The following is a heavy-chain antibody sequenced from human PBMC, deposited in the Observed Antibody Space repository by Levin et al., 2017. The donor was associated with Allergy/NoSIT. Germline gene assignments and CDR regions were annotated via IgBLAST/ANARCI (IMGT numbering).Heavy chain of an antibody. CDR2: IYYSGST. V-gene: IGHV4-59*01. Sequence: SETLSLTCTVSGGSITSYYWSWIRQPPGKGLEWIGYIYYSGSTNYNPSLKSRVTISVDTSKKQFSLKLTSVTAADTAVYYCARVDYGDYAIDYWGQGTLVTVSS. CDR1: GGSITSYY. CDR3: ARVDYGDYAIDY. D-gene: IGHD4-17*01. J-gene: IGHJ4*02.